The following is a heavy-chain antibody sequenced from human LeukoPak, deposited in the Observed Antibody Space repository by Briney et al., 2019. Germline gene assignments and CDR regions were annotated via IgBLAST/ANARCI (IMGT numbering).Heavy chain of an antibody. J-gene: IGHJ4*02. CDR2: FSRDGVNR. CDR1: GFSFSNSA. CDR3: ATGKLDASGFDFMLPF. Sequence: GGSLRLSCAASGFSFSNSAMPWVRQAPGKGLEWVAVFSRDGVNRYYRDSVKGGFTISRDNSKNTLYHQITSLRHEDTAIYYCATGKLDASGFDFMLPFWGQGPLVSVSS. V-gene: IGHV3-30*10. D-gene: IGHD5-12*01.